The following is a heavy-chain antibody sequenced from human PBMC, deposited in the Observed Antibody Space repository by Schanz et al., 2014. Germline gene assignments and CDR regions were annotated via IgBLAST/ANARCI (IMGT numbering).Heavy chain of an antibody. Sequence: VQLVESGGGLVQPGGSLRLSCTASGFPFSDYFMAWIRQPPGRGLEWVSYIGNGGVTIYYADSVKGRFTISRDNSKNSLYLQMNSLRADDTAVYYCAKGPYYYYYMDVWGNGTTVTVSS. CDR2: IGNGGVTI. CDR3: AKGPYYYYYMDV. CDR1: GFPFSDYF. J-gene: IGHJ6*03. V-gene: IGHV3-11*04.